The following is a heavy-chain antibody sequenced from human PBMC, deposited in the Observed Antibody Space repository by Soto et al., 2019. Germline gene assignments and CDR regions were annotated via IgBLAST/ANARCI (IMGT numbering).Heavy chain of an antibody. D-gene: IGHD3-10*01. CDR3: TRGSHFYYFDY. Sequence: SETLSLTCTVSGGSMNNNYWSWIRQPPGKGLEWLGYIYYGGSSSYNPSLMSRVSISLDTSKNQFSLKLTSVTAADTAVYYCTRGSHFYYFDYWGHGTLVTVSS. CDR2: IYYGGSS. J-gene: IGHJ4*01. V-gene: IGHV4-59*01. CDR1: GGSMNNNY.